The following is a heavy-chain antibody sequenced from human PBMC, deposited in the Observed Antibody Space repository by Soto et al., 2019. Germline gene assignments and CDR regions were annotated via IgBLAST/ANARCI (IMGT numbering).Heavy chain of an antibody. Sequence: PSETLSLTCTVSGGSISSGDYYWSWIRQPPGKGLEWIGYIYYSGSTYYNPSLKSRVTISVDTSKNQFSLKLSSVTAADTAVYYCARSYSSSHNWFDPWGQGTLVTVPQ. CDR1: GGSISSGDYY. V-gene: IGHV4-30-4*01. J-gene: IGHJ5*02. CDR3: ARSYSSSHNWFDP. CDR2: IYYSGST. D-gene: IGHD6-13*01.